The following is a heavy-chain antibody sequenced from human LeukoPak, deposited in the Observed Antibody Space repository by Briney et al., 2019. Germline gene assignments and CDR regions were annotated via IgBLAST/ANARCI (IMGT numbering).Heavy chain of an antibody. D-gene: IGHD3-9*01. CDR2: IYHSGST. J-gene: IGHJ4*02. CDR3: ARGSVLRYFDWSLSDY. Sequence: SETLSLTCTVSGYSISNGYYWGWIRQPPGKGLEWIGNIYHSGSTYYNPSLKSRVTISVDTSKNQFSLKLSSVTAADTAVYYCARGSVLRYFDWSLSDYWGQGTLVTVSS. V-gene: IGHV4-38-2*02. CDR1: GYSISNGYY.